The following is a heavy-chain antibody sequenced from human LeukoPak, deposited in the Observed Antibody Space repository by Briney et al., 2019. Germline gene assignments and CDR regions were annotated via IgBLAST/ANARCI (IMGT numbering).Heavy chain of an antibody. J-gene: IGHJ3*02. Sequence: ASVKVSCKASGYTFTSYGISWVRQAPGQGLEWMVWISAYNGNTNYAQKLQGRVTMTTDTSTSTAYMELRSLRSDDTAVYYCAREGGQWLDDAFDIWGQGTMVTVSS. CDR3: AREGGQWLDDAFDI. D-gene: IGHD6-19*01. CDR2: ISAYNGNT. CDR1: GYTFTSYG. V-gene: IGHV1-18*01.